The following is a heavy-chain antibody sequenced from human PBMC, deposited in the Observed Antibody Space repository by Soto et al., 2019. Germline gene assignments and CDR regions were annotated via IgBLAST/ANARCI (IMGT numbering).Heavy chain of an antibody. Sequence: QVQLQESGPGLVKPSQTLSLTCNVSGGSITSGGYYWAWIRQHPGGGLEWIGHIFHSGSTHYNPSPRRPLXTXVXXSNNQCTLKRWSVTAADTAGDYSARRGTEDNWFAPWGQGTLVTVSS. V-gene: IGHV4-31*01. CDR1: GGSITSGGYY. CDR3: ARRGTEDNWFAP. CDR2: IFHSGST. J-gene: IGHJ5*02.